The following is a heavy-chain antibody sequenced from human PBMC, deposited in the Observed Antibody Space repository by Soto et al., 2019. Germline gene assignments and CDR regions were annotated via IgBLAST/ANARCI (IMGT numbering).Heavy chain of an antibody. D-gene: IGHD2-15*01. Sequence: EVQMVESGGGLAQPGGSLRLSCAASGFIFSRYNMNWVRQAPGKGLAWVSYISGSSSSIYYAASVEGRFTISRDNATNLLFLQMDSLRAEDTGVYYCATVVEASGGGLDYWGQGTHVTVSS. CDR3: ATVVEASGGGLDY. V-gene: IGHV3-48*01. CDR1: GFIFSRYN. J-gene: IGHJ4*02. CDR2: ISGSSSSI.